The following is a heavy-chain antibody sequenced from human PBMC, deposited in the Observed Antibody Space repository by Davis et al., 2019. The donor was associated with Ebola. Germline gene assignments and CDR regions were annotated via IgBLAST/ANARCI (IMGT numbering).Heavy chain of an antibody. Sequence: AASVKVSCKASGYTFTSYAMNWVRQAPGQGLEWMGRIIPILGIANYAQKFQGRVTITADKSTSTAYMELSSLRSEDTALYYCAKDMYYDFWTDYSGDYDYGMDVWGKGTTVTVSS. CDR2: IIPILGIA. CDR1: GYTFTSYA. CDR3: AKDMYYDFWTDYSGDYDYGMDV. J-gene: IGHJ6*04. V-gene: IGHV1-69*04. D-gene: IGHD3-3*01.